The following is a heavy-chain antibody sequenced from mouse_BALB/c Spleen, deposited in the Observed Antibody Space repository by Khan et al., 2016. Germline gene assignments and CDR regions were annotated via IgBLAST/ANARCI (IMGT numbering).Heavy chain of an antibody. CDR3: ASRAARATGFAY. Sequence: QVQLQQSGAELARPGASVKLSCKASGYTFTSYWMQWVKQRPGQGLEWIGAIYPGDGDTRYTQKFKGKATLTADKSSSTAYMQLSSLASEDSAVXYGASRAARATGFAYWGQGTLVTVSA. CDR1: GYTFTSYW. V-gene: IGHV1-87*01. CDR2: IYPGDGDT. J-gene: IGHJ3*01. D-gene: IGHD3-1*01.